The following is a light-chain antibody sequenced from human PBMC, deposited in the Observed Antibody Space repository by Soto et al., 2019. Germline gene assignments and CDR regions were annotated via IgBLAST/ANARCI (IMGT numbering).Light chain of an antibody. V-gene: IGKV3D-20*02. CDR2: DAS. CDR3: QQRSNWPRLT. CDR1: QSVSSSY. Sequence: EIVLTQSPDTLSLSPGERATRSCRASQSVSSSYLAWYQQKPGQAPRLLIYDASNRATGIPARFSGSGSGTDFTLTISSLEPEDFAVYYCQQRSNWPRLTFGGGTKVDIK. J-gene: IGKJ4*01.